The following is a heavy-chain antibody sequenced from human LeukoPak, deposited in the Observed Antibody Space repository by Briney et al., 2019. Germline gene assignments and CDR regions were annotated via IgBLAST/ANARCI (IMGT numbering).Heavy chain of an antibody. J-gene: IGHJ4*02. CDR2: INHSGST. CDR1: GGSISSGGYY. Sequence: SQTLSLTCAVSGGSISSGGYYWSWIRQPPGTGLEWIGEINHSGSTNYNPSLKSRVTISVDTSKNQLSLKLSSVTAADTAVYYCARFEDCSGGSCYSFSGYWGQGTLVTVS. V-gene: IGHV4-30-2*01. CDR3: ARFEDCSGGSCYSFSGY. D-gene: IGHD2-15*01.